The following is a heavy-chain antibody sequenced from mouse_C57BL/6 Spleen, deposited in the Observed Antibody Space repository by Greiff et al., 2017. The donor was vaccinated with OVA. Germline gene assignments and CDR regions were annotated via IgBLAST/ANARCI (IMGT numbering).Heavy chain of an antibody. D-gene: IGHD1-1*01. CDR2: IYPSDSET. CDR1: GYTFPSYW. J-gene: IGHJ2*01. V-gene: IGHV1-61*01. CDR3: ARSTITTVVDY. Sequence: QVQLQQPGAELVRPGSSVKLSCKASGYTFPSYWMDWVKQRPGQGLEWIGNIYPSDSETHYNQKFKDKATLTVDKSSSTAYMQLSSLTSEDSAVYYCARSTITTVVDYWGQGTTLTVSS.